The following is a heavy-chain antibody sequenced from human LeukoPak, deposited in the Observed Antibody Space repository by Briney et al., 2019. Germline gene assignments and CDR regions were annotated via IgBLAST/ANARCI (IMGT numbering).Heavy chain of an antibody. Sequence: SETLSLTCTVSGGSISNYYWSWIRQPPGEGLEWIGYIYYSGSTNYNPSLKSRVTISIDTSNNQFSLNLTSVTAADTAVYYCARGGLGGITAYSNYLFDYWGQGTLVTVSS. CDR2: IYYSGST. D-gene: IGHD4-11*01. CDR3: ARGGLGGITAYSNYLFDY. V-gene: IGHV4-59*08. CDR1: GGSISNYY. J-gene: IGHJ4*02.